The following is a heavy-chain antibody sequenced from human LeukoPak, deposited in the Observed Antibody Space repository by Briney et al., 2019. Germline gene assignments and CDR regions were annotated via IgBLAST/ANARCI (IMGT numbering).Heavy chain of an antibody. CDR2: TRQDGSDK. Sequence: PGGSLRLSCAASGFIFSNYWMTWVRQAPGKGLEWVAITRQDGSDKYYVDSVKGRFTISRDNAKNSLYLQMNSLRAEDTAVYYCATVRGYYLNYFDPWGQGTLVTVYS. V-gene: IGHV3-7*01. D-gene: IGHD3-22*01. CDR3: ATVRGYYLNYFDP. CDR1: GFIFSNYW. J-gene: IGHJ5*02.